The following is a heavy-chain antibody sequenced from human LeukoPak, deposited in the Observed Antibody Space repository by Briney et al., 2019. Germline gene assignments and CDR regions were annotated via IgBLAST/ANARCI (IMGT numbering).Heavy chain of an antibody. CDR1: GYSISSGYY. D-gene: IGHD6-13*01. V-gene: IGHV4-38-2*02. J-gene: IGHJ5*02. CDR2: IYPSGTT. CDR3: ARAYSSSWYFNWFDP. Sequence: SETLSLTCTVSGYSISSGYYWGWIRQPPGKGLEWIGNIYPSGTTYYNPSLKTRVTISVDTSKNQFSLKLSSVTAADTAVYFCARAYSSSWYFNWFDPWGQGTLVTVSS.